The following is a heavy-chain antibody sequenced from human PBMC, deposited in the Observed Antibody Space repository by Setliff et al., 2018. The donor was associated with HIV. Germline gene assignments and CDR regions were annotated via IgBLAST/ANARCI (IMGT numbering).Heavy chain of an antibody. D-gene: IGHD2-15*01. CDR1: GGSISSGSYY. CDR3: ARVSRLHPFDP. Sequence: SETLSLTCTVSGGSISSGSYYWSWIRQPAGKGLEWIGHIHTSGSTKYNPSLKSRVTISADTSKNQFSLNLSSVTAAETAFYYCARVSRLHPFDPWGQGVLVTVSS. J-gene: IGHJ5*02. CDR2: IHTSGST. V-gene: IGHV4-61*09.